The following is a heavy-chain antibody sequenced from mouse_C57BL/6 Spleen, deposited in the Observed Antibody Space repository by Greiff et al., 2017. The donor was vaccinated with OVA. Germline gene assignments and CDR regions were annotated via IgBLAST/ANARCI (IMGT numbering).Heavy chain of an antibody. D-gene: IGHD1-1*01. CDR1: GYAFSSYW. V-gene: IGHV1-80*01. CDR3: ARGDYYGSRTGDY. Sequence: QVHVKQSGAELVKPGASVKISCKASGYAFSSYWMNWVKQRPGKGLEWIGQIYPGDGDTNYNGKFKGKATLTADKSSSTAYMQLSSLTSEDSAVYFCARGDYYGSRTGDYWGQGTTLTVSS. CDR2: IYPGDGDT. J-gene: IGHJ2*01.